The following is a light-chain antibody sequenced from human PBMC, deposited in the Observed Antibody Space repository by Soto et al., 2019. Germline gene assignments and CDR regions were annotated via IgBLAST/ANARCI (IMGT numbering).Light chain of an antibody. V-gene: IGKV1-5*03. CDR3: QQYNSYSRT. CDR1: QSISSW. Sequence: DIQMTQSPSTLSASVGDRVTITCRASQSISSWLAWYQQKPGKAPNPLIYKASSLESGVPSRFSGSGSGTEFTLTISSLQPDDFASYYCQQYNSYSRTFGQGTKVEIK. CDR2: KAS. J-gene: IGKJ1*01.